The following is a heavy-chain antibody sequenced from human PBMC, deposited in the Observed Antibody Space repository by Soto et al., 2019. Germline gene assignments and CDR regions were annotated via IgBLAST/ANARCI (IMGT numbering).Heavy chain of an antibody. CDR3: ARDRPYCSGGSCYGHYYGMDV. CDR2: IIPIFGTA. J-gene: IGHJ6*02. Sequence: QVQLVQSGAEVKKPGSSVKVSCKASGGTFSSYAISWVRQAPGQGLEWMGGIIPIFGTANYAQKFQGRVTITADESTSTAYMELSSLRSEDTAVYYCARDRPYCSGGSCYGHYYGMDVWGQGTTVTVSS. D-gene: IGHD2-15*01. CDR1: GGTFSSYA. V-gene: IGHV1-69*12.